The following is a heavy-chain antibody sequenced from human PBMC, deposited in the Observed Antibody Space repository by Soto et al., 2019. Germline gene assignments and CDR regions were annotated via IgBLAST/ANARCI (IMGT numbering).Heavy chain of an antibody. Sequence: SVKVSCKASGLTFPSSAMQWVRQARGQRLEWIGWIVVGSGNTNYAQKFQERVTISVDKSKNQFSLKLMSLSAADTAVYYCGRLEGLATISYYFDYWGQGALVTVSS. CDR1: GLTFPSSA. J-gene: IGHJ4*02. V-gene: IGHV1-58*02. CDR3: GRLEGLATISYYFDY. D-gene: IGHD1-1*01. CDR2: IVVGSGNT.